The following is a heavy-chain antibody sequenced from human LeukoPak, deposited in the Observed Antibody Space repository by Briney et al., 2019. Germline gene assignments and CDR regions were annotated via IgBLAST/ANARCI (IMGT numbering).Heavy chain of an antibody. J-gene: IGHJ3*02. V-gene: IGHV3-9*01. CDR2: ISWNSGSI. CDR3: ARDPQYFTFDI. CDR1: GFTFNDYA. Sequence: GGSRRLSCAASGFTFNDYAMHWVRQAPGKGLEWVSGISWNSGSIGYADSVKGRFTISRDNAKNSLSLQMNSLRAEDTAVYYCARDPQYFTFDIWGQGTMVTVSS. D-gene: IGHD4-11*01.